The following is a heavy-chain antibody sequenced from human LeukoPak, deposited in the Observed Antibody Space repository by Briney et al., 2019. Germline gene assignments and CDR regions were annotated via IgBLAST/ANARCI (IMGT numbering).Heavy chain of an antibody. V-gene: IGHV1-8*01. CDR1: GYTFTSYD. Sequence: GASVKVSCKASGYTFTSYDINWVRQATGQGLEWMGWMNPNSGNTGYAQKFQGRVTMTRNTSISTAYMELSSLRSEDTAVYYCAKARSGYDKVPDYWGQGTLVTVSS. CDR3: AKARSGYDKVPDY. J-gene: IGHJ4*02. CDR2: MNPNSGNT. D-gene: IGHD5-12*01.